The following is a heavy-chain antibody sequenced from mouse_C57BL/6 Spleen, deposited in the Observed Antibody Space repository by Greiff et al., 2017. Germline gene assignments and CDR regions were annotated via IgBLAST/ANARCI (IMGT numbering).Heavy chain of an antibody. D-gene: IGHD1-1*01. CDR1: GYTFTSYW. CDR3: TRCHCGSSYYAMDD. Sequence: QVQLKQPGAELVMPGASVKLSCKASGYTFTSYWMHWVKQRPGQGLEWIGEIDPSDSYTNYNQKFKGKSTLTVDKSSSTAYMQLSSLTSEDSAVYYCTRCHCGSSYYAMDDWGQGTSVTVSS. J-gene: IGHJ4*01. CDR2: IDPSDSYT. V-gene: IGHV1-69*01.